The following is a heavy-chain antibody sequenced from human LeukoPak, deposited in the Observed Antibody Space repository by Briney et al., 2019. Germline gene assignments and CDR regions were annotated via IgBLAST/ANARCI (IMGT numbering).Heavy chain of an antibody. J-gene: IGHJ4*02. CDR2: IYHSGST. V-gene: IGHV4-38-2*01. CDR3: ARAAVYSSPFDY. CDR1: GYSISSGYY. D-gene: IGHD6-19*01. Sequence: SETLSLTRAVSGYSISSGYYWGWIRQPPGKGLEWIGSIYHSGSTYYNPSLKSRVTISVDTSKNQFSLKLSSVTAADTAVYYCARAAVYSSPFDYWGQGTLVTVSS.